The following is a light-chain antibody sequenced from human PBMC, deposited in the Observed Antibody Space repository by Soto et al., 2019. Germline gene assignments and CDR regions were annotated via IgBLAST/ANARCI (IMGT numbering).Light chain of an antibody. CDR3: QQYGSSPMYT. Sequence: EIVLTQSPGTLSLSPGESATLSCRASQSVSSSYLAWYQQKPGQAPRLLIYGASSRATGIPDRFSGSGSGTDFTLTISRPEHEDFAVYYCQQYGSSPMYTFGQGTKLEIK. CDR1: QSVSSSY. V-gene: IGKV3-20*01. CDR2: GAS. J-gene: IGKJ2*01.